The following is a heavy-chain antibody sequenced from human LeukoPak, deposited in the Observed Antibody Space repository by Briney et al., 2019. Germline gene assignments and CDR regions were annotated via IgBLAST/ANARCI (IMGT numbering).Heavy chain of an antibody. CDR3: AKDPFGALTWPPHNWFDP. Sequence: GGSLRLSCAASGFTFSSYGMHWVRQAPGKGLEWVAVISYDGSNKYYADSVKGRFTISRDNSKNTLYLQMNSLRAEDTAVYYCAKDPFGALTWPPHNWFDPWGQGTLVTVSS. D-gene: IGHD1-26*01. J-gene: IGHJ5*02. V-gene: IGHV3-30*18. CDR1: GFTFSSYG. CDR2: ISYDGSNK.